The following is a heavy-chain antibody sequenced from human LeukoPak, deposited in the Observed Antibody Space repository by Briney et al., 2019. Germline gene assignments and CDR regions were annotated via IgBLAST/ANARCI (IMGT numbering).Heavy chain of an antibody. CDR2: ISSSGGDT. CDR1: GFSFSSSP. D-gene: IGHD4-23*01. Sequence: GGSPRLSCAASGFSFSSSPMSWVRQAPGKGLEWVSGISSSGGDTPYADSVKGRFTISRDNSKNTLYLQMNSLRAEDTAVYYCAKKNSGLHPFDFWGQGTLVIV. J-gene: IGHJ4*02. CDR3: AKKNSGLHPFDF. V-gene: IGHV3-23*01.